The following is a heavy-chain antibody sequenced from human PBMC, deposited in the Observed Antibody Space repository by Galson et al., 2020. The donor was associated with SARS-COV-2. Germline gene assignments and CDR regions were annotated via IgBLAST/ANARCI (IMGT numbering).Heavy chain of an antibody. CDR2: FDPEDGET. V-gene: IGHV1-24*01. D-gene: IGHD3-10*01. Sequence: GESLKISCKVSGYTLTELSMHWVRQAPGKGLEWMGGFDPEDGETIYAQKFQGRVTMTEDTSTDTAYMELSSLRSEDTAVYYCATVRGIPYYYGSGSYYNWFDPWGQGTLVTVSS. CDR3: ATVRGIPYYYGSGSYYNWFDP. CDR1: GYTLTELS. J-gene: IGHJ5*02.